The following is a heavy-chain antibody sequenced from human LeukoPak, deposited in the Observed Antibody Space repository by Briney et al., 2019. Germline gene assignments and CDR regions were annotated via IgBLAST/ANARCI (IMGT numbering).Heavy chain of an antibody. CDR2: ISSSGSTR. CDR1: GFTFSDYY. CDR3: ARDGYDFWSGSDAFDI. Sequence: GGSLRLSCAASGFTFSDYYMSWIRQAPGKGLEWVSYISSSGSTRYYADSVKGRFTISRDNAKNSLYLQMNSLRAEDTAVYYCARDGYDFWSGSDAFDIWGQGTMVTVSS. V-gene: IGHV3-11*04. J-gene: IGHJ3*02. D-gene: IGHD3-3*01.